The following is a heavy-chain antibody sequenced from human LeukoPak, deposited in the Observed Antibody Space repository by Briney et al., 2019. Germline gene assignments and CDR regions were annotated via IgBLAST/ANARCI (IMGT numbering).Heavy chain of an antibody. CDR1: GYSSTNYA. V-gene: IGHV1-3*01. CDR3: ARDPTNKWEEPVYRFEN. Sequence: GASAKVSCKASGYSSTNYALHWVRQAPGQRLEWMGWINVGNGNIKYSQKFQGRVTITRDISANSAYMELNSLRSEDTAVYYCARDPTNKWEEPVYRFENWGQGSLVTVSS. J-gene: IGHJ4*02. D-gene: IGHD1-14*01. CDR2: INVGNGNI.